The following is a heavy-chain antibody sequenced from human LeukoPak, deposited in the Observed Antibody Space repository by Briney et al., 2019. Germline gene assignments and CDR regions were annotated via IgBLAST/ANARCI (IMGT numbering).Heavy chain of an antibody. J-gene: IGHJ6*02. CDR1: GGSFSGYY. Sequence: SETLSLTCAVYGGSFSGYYWSWIRQPPGKGLEWIGEINHSGSTNYNPSLKSRVTISVDTSKNQFSLKLSSVTAADTAVYYCARGLDDRAPSSGWYIYGMDVWGQGTTVTVSS. V-gene: IGHV4-34*01. CDR3: ARGLDDRAPSSGWYIYGMDV. D-gene: IGHD6-13*01. CDR2: INHSGST.